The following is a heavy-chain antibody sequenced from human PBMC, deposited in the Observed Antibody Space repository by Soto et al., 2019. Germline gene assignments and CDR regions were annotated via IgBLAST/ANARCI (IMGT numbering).Heavy chain of an antibody. CDR3: AKDTYYDDRSGYYTYDY. J-gene: IGHJ4*02. Sequence: GGSRRLSCAASGVTFSSYGVHWVRQAPGKGLEWVAVISYDGSNKHYADSVKGRFTISRDNSKNTLDLQMNSLRAEDTAVYYCAKDTYYDDRSGYYTYDYWGQGTQVTVSS. CDR2: ISYDGSNK. V-gene: IGHV3-30*18. D-gene: IGHD3-22*01. CDR1: GVTFSSYG.